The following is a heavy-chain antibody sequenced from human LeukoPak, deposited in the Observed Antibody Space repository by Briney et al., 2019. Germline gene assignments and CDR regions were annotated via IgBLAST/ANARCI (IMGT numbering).Heavy chain of an antibody. J-gene: IGHJ5*02. CDR2: ISAYNGNT. V-gene: IGHV1-18*01. Sequence: ASVKVSCKASGGTFSSYAISWVRQAPGQGLEWMGWISAYNGNTNYAQKLQGRVTMTTDTSTSTAYMELRSLRSDDTAVYYCARDGISGSYYWFDPWGQGTLVTVSS. CDR1: GGTFSSYA. D-gene: IGHD1-26*01. CDR3: ARDGISGSYYWFDP.